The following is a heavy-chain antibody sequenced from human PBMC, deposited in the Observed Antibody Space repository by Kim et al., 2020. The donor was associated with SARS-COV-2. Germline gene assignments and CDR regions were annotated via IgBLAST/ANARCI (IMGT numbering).Heavy chain of an antibody. Sequence: GGSLRLSCAASGFTFDDYAMHWVRQAPGRGLEWVSGITWNNERIEYAEPVKGRFTISRDNAKNSLFLQMNGLRVEDTAWYYCVKDKGKQWLATVDSWGQGTLVTVSS. CDR1: GFTFDDYA. J-gene: IGHJ4*02. D-gene: IGHD6-19*01. V-gene: IGHV3-9*01. CDR3: VKDKGKQWLATVDS. CDR2: ITWNNERI.